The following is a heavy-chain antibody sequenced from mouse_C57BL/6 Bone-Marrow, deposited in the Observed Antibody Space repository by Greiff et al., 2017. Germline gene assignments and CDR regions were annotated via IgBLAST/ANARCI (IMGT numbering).Heavy chain of an antibody. D-gene: IGHD1-1*01. Sequence: QVQLQQPGAELVRPGSSVKLSCKASGYTFTSYWMHWVKQRPIQGLEWIGNIDPSDSETPYNQKFKDKATLTVDKSSSTAYMQLSSLTSEDSAVYYCARSVTVPLDYWGQGTSVTVSS. J-gene: IGHJ4*01. CDR2: IDPSDSET. CDR1: GYTFTSYW. V-gene: IGHV1-52*01. CDR3: ARSVTVPLDY.